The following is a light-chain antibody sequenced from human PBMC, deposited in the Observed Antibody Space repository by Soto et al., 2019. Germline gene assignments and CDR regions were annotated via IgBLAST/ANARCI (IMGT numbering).Light chain of an antibody. CDR2: GAS. CDR1: QSVNSR. CDR3: PQYGSLPLT. Sequence: IVFTPSPCTLSLPPEQRASLSCRASQSVNSRLAWYQHKPGQAPRLLISGASSRATGIPDRFSGSGSGTDFTLTISRLEPEDFAVYYCPQYGSLPLTFGGGSKVDI. V-gene: IGKV3-20*01. J-gene: IGKJ4*01.